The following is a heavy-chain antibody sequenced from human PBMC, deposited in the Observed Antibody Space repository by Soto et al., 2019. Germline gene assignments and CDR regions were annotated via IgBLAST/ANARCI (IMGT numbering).Heavy chain of an antibody. J-gene: IGHJ4*02. CDR3: GRDVRRYYSVQFDS. V-gene: IGHV4-59*12. D-gene: IGHD3-22*01. CDR1: GGSISSYY. CDR2: IYYSGST. Sequence: SETLSLTCTVSGGSISSYYWSWIRLPPGKGLKWIGYIYYSGSTNYNPSQKSRVTISVDRSRNQFSLNLTSVTAADTAVYYCGRDVRRYYSVQFDSWGQGILVTVSS.